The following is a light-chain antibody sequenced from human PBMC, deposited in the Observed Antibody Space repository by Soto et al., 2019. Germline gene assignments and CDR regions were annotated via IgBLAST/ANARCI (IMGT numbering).Light chain of an antibody. CDR2: GAS. Sequence: ELVITQSPSTVSVSTGDRVPVSCRASRTVHSNVAWYQHKPGQAPRLLIYGASIRASGMPARFSGSGSGTDFTLTISSLQSEDVAVYYCQQYYSSPRTFGQGTKVDIK. V-gene: IGKV3-15*01. CDR3: QQYYSSPRT. CDR1: RTVHSN. J-gene: IGKJ1*01.